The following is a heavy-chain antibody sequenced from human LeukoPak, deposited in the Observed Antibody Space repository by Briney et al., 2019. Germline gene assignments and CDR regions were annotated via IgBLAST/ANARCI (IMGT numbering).Heavy chain of an antibody. V-gene: IGHV3-21*01. CDR3: ARDEARGYDFRPQDH. CDR2: ISSSSRYT. CDR1: GFTFSNAW. Sequence: PGGSLRLSCAASGFTFSNAWMSWVRQAPGKGLEWVSSISSSSRYTFYVDSVKGRFTISRDNAKNSLYLQMNSLRVEDTAVYYCARDEARGYDFRPQDHWGQGTLVSVSS. D-gene: IGHD3-3*01. J-gene: IGHJ4*02.